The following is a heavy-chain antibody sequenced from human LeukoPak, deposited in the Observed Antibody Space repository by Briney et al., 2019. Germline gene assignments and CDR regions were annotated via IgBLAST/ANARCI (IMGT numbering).Heavy chain of an antibody. V-gene: IGHV4-39*07. CDR1: SASISSSNYY. J-gene: IGHJ4*02. CDR3: ARSSSWFRFDY. D-gene: IGHD6-13*01. Sequence: SETLSLTCSVSSASISSSNYYWGWVRQSPGMGLEWIGSIYHSGGTYYNPSLRSRVTMSVDTSKNQFSLKLSSVTAADTAVYYCARSSSWFRFDYWGQGTLVTVSS. CDR2: IYHSGGT.